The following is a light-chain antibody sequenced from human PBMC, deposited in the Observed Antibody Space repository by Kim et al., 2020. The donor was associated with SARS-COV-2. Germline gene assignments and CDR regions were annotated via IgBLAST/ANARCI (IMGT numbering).Light chain of an antibody. CDR1: QSSSSY. CDR3: QQSYSTPPT. J-gene: IGKJ5*01. CDR2: AAS. V-gene: IGKV1-39*01. Sequence: ASVRDKITITCRARQSSSSYLNWYQQKPGKAPKLLIYAASSLQSGVPSRFSGSGSGTDFTLTISSLQAEDFATYYCQQSYSTPPTFGQGTRLEIK.